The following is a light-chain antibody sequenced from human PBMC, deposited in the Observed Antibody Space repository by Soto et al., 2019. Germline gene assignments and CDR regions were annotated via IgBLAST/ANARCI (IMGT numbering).Light chain of an antibody. CDR1: QSISSY. Sequence: IQITQSTSSLSASVGDRVTITCRASQSISSYLNWYQQKPGKAPKLLIYAASSLQSGVPSRFSGSGSGTEFTLTISSLQPDDFATYYCQQYNIYPLPLAQVTKV. CDR3: QQYNIYPLP. CDR2: AAS. V-gene: IGKV1-39*01. J-gene: IGKJ1*01.